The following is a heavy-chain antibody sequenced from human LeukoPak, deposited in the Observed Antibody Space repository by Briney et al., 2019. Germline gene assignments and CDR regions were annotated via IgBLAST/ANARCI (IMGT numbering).Heavy chain of an antibody. CDR3: ARVQGHPPNGLDI. J-gene: IGHJ3*02. CDR1: GFTFSSYW. D-gene: IGHD2-8*01. CDR2: INSDGSST. V-gene: IGHV3-74*01. Sequence: GGSLRLSCAASGFTFSSYWMHWVRHAPGKGLVWVSRINSDGSSTSYADSVKGRFTISRDNAKNTLYLQMNSLRAEDTAVYYCARVQGHPPNGLDIWGQGTMVTVSS.